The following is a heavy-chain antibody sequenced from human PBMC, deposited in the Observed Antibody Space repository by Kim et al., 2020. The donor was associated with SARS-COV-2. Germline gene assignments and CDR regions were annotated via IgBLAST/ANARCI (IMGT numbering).Heavy chain of an antibody. CDR2: IKSKTDGGTT. CDR1: GFTFSNAW. V-gene: IGHV3-15*01. Sequence: GGSLRLSCAASGFTFSNAWMSWVRQALGKGLEWVGRIKSKTDGGTTDYTAPVKGRFTISRDDSKNTLYLQMNSLKIEDTAVYYCTTLYCSSSSCYRRWGYWGQGTLVTVSS. J-gene: IGHJ4*02. D-gene: IGHD2-2*01. CDR3: TTLYCSSSSCYRRWGY.